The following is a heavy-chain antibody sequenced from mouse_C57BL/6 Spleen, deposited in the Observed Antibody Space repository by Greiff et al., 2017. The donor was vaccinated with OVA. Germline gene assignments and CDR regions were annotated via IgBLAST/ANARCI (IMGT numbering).Heavy chain of an antibody. CDR1: GYTFTDYY. J-gene: IGHJ2*01. D-gene: IGHD2-3*01. CDR3: ARGYDGYYDD. V-gene: IGHV1-76*01. CDR2: IYPGSGNT. Sequence: QVQLQQSGAELVRPGASVKLSCKASGYTFTDYYINWVKQRPGQGLEWIARIYPGSGNTYYNEKFKGKATLTAEKSSSTAYMQLSSLTSEDSAVYFCARGYDGYYDDWGQGTTLTVAS.